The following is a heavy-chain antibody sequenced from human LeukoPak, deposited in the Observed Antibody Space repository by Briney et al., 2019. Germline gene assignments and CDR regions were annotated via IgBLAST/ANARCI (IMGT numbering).Heavy chain of an antibody. D-gene: IGHD3-22*01. CDR2: IYYSGTT. Sequence: SETLSLTCSVSGGSISSGAYYWSWIRQHPGKGLEWIGYIYYSGTTYYNPSLKSRVTISLDTSKNQFSLNLSSVTAADTAVYYCAKGLSYYDSSEDWGQGTLVTVSS. CDR1: GGSISSGAYY. J-gene: IGHJ4*02. V-gene: IGHV4-31*03. CDR3: AKGLSYYDSSED.